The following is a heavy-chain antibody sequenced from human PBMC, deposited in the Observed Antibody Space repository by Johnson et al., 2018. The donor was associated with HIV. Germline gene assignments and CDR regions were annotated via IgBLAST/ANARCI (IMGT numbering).Heavy chain of an antibody. D-gene: IGHD4/OR15-4a*01. CDR1: RFTFSSYA. J-gene: IGHJ3*02. CDR2: ISYDGSNK. Sequence: QVKLVESGGGVVQPGRSLRLSCAASRFTFSSYAMHWVRQAPGKGLEWVAVISYDGSNKYYAESVKGRFTISRDNAKNSLYLQMNSLRAEDTAVYYCAREVPEVAFDIWGQGTMVTVSS. CDR3: AREVPEVAFDI. V-gene: IGHV3-30*04.